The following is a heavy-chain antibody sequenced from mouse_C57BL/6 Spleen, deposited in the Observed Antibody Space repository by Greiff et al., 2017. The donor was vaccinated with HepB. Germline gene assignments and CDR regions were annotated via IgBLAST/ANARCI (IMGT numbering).Heavy chain of an antibody. V-gene: IGHV3-6*01. CDR1: GYSITSGYY. CDR2: ISYDGSN. CDR3: AREGSNYLMDY. J-gene: IGHJ4*01. Sequence: EVQLQQSGPGLVKPSQSLSLTCSVTGYSITSGYYWNWIRQFPGNKLEWMGYISYDGSNNYNPSLKNRISITRDTSKNQFFLKLNSVTTEDIATYYCAREGSNYLMDYWGQGTSVTVSS. D-gene: IGHD2-5*01.